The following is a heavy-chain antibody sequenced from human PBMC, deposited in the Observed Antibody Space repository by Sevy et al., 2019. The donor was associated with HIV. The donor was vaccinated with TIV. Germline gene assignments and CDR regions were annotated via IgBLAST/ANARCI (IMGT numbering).Heavy chain of an antibody. J-gene: IGHJ3*02. Sequence: GGSLRLSCAASGFTFSSYSMNWVRQAPGKGLEWVSYISSSGSTIYYADSVKGQFTISRDNDKNSLYLQMNSLRDEDTAEYYCARLLQDDWRDFGAFDIWGQGTMVTVSS. CDR2: ISSSGSTI. CDR3: ARLLQDDWRDFGAFDI. D-gene: IGHD3-3*01. V-gene: IGHV3-48*02. CDR1: GFTFSSYS.